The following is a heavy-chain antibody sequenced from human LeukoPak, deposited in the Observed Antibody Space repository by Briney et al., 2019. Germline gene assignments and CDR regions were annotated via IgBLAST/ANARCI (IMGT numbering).Heavy chain of an antibody. J-gene: IGHJ4*02. CDR3: ARGASIRIEDNFDY. CDR1: GFTLSSYS. Sequence: GGSLRLSCAASGFTLSSYSMNWVRQAPGKGLEWVSYINRSGGTIYYADSVKGRFTISRDNAKNSLYLQMNSLRAEDTTVYYCARGASIRIEDNFDYWGQGTLVTVSS. CDR2: INRSGGTI. V-gene: IGHV3-48*04. D-gene: IGHD1-26*01.